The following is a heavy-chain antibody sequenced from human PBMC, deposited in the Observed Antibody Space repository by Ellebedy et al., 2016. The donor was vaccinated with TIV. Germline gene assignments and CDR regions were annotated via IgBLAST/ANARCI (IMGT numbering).Heavy chain of an antibody. D-gene: IGHD3-10*01. CDR1: GGSISSYY. V-gene: IGHV4-59*12. CDR2: IYYSGST. Sequence: MPSETLSLTCTVSGGSISSYYWSWIRQPPGKGLEWIGYIYYSGSTNYNPSLKSRVTISVDTSKNQFSLKLSSVTAADTAVYYCARLRNYGSGSYYNEPYRDWGQGTLVTVSS. CDR3: ARLRNYGSGSYYNEPYRD. J-gene: IGHJ4*02.